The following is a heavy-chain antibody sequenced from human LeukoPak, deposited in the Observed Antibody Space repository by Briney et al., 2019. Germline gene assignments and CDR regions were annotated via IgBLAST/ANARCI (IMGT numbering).Heavy chain of an antibody. D-gene: IGHD7-27*01. CDR3: AIDPNWGTHS. V-gene: IGHV3-23*01. CDR2: IINSGGST. J-gene: IGHJ4*02. Sequence: GGSLRLSCTASGFTFSSCAMSWVRQPPGKGLEWVSAIINSGGSTYYADSVMGRFTISRDNSRNALYLQMNSLRVEDTAVYYCAIDPNWGTHSWGQGVLVTVSS. CDR1: GFTFSSCA.